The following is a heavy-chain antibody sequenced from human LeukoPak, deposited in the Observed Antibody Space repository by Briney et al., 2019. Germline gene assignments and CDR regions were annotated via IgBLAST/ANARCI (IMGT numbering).Heavy chain of an antibody. D-gene: IGHD2-2*02. CDR2: MNPNSGNT. V-gene: IGHV1-8*01. Sequence: ASVKVSCKASGYTFTSYDINWVRQATGQGLEWMGWMNPNSGNTGYAQKFQGRVTMTRNTSISTAYMELSSLRSEDTAVYYCARDHLPHCSSTSCYTHYYGMDVWGQGTTVTVS. J-gene: IGHJ6*02. CDR3: ARDHLPHCSSTSCYTHYYGMDV. CDR1: GYTFTSYD.